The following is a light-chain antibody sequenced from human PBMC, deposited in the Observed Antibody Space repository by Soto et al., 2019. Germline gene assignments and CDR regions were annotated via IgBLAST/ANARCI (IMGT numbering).Light chain of an antibody. Sequence: DIQMTQSPSTLSASVGDRVTITCRASQNINNWLAWSQQKPGKAPKVLIYGASTLENGVPSRFSGSGSGTEFTLTINGRQPDDVATYYCQQHGDYPLSFGPGTKVDV. CDR1: QNINNW. V-gene: IGKV1-5*03. J-gene: IGKJ3*01. CDR2: GAS. CDR3: QQHGDYPLS.